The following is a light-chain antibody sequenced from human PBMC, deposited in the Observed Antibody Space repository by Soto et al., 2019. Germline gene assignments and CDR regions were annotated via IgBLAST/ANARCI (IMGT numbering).Light chain of an antibody. CDR3: QQHYDTKWT. CDR2: EAS. CDR1: QNIDYS. V-gene: IGKV1-39*01. J-gene: IGKJ1*01. Sequence: DIQVTQSPSSLSASVGDRVTITCRASQNIDYSLNWYQHKPGKGPKLLIYEASTLQRGVPSRFSGSGSGTDFTLTISSLQPEDFATYICQQHYDTKWTFGLGTKVDIK.